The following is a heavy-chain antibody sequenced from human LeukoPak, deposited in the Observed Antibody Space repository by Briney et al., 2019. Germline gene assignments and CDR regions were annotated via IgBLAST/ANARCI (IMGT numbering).Heavy chain of an antibody. Sequence: SETLSLTCAVYGGSFSGYYWSWIRQPPGKGLEWIGEINHSGSTNYNPSLKSRVTISVDTSKNQFSLKLSSVTAADTAVYYCERSKPTRYCSSTSCYRPGGMDVWGQGTTVTVSS. V-gene: IGHV4-34*01. CDR1: GGSFSGYY. J-gene: IGHJ6*02. CDR2: INHSGST. CDR3: ERSKPTRYCSSTSCYRPGGMDV. D-gene: IGHD2-2*01.